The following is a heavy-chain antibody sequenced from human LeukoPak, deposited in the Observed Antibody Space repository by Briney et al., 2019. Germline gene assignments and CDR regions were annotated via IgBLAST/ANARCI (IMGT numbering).Heavy chain of an antibody. J-gene: IGHJ4*02. Sequence: ASVKVSCKASGYTFTYYYIHWVRQAPGQGLEWMGWMNPNSGNTGYAQKFQGRVTITRNTSISTAYMELSSLRSEDTAVYYCARGYYYYDSSGYLERYFDYWGQGTLVTVSS. CDR1: GYTFTYYY. V-gene: IGHV1-8*03. D-gene: IGHD3-22*01. CDR2: MNPNSGNT. CDR3: ARGYYYYDSSGYLERYFDY.